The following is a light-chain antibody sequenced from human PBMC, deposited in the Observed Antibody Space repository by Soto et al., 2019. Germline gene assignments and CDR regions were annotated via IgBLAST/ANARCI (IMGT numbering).Light chain of an antibody. Sequence: EFVLTQSPGTLSLSPGERATLSCRASQTVRNNYLAWYQQKPGQAPRLLIYDASSRATGIPDRFSGGGSGTDFTLTISRLEHEDFEVYYCQQFSSYQLTLGGGTKVDFK. V-gene: IGKV3-20*01. CDR2: DAS. CDR1: QTVRNNY. CDR3: QQFSSYQLT. J-gene: IGKJ4*01.